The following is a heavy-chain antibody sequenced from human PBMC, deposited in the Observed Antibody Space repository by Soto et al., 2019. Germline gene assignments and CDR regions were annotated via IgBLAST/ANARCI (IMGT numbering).Heavy chain of an antibody. Sequence: VKVSCKASGGTFSSYAISWVRQAPGQGLEWMGGIIPIFGTANYAQKFQGRVTITADESTSTAYMELSSLRSEDTAVYYCARGEVVPAANNYYYGMDVWGQGTTVTVSS. CDR2: IIPIFGTA. CDR3: ARGEVVPAANNYYYGMDV. D-gene: IGHD2-2*01. CDR1: GGTFSSYA. V-gene: IGHV1-69*01. J-gene: IGHJ6*02.